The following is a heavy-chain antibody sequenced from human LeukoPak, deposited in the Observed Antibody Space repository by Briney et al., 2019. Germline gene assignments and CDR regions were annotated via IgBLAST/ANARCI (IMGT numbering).Heavy chain of an antibody. V-gene: IGHV4-59*11. CDR1: GASIRSHH. D-gene: IGHD3-22*01. Sequence: PSESLSLTYTVSGASIRSHHWSWIRQPPGKGLEWIGNVYYVGSTSYSPSLTSRVTISLDTSKNQFSLEMNSVTAADTAVYYCARSGDSSAYYSFWGQGILVTVSS. CDR2: VYYVGST. CDR3: ARSGDSSAYYSF. J-gene: IGHJ4*02.